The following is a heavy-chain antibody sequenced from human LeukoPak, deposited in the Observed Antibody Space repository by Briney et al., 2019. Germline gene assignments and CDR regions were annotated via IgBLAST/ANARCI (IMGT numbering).Heavy chain of an antibody. CDR2: INIGSSNI. D-gene: IGHD3-10*01. Sequence: GGSLRLSCVASGFTFSGYSMNWVRQAPGKGLEWVSYINIGSSNILYSDSVKGRFTISRDDAKNSLYLQMNSLRDEDTAMYYCARDHLWAFDYWGQGTPVTVSS. V-gene: IGHV3-48*02. CDR3: ARDHLWAFDY. CDR1: GFTFSGYS. J-gene: IGHJ4*02.